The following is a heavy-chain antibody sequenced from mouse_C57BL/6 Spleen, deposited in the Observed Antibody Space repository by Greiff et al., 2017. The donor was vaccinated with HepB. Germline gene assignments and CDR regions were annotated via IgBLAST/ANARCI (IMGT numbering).Heavy chain of an antibody. CDR2: ISYDGSN. V-gene: IGHV3-6*01. CDR1: GYSITSGYY. Sequence: VQLKESGPGLVKPSQSLSLTCSVTGYSITSGYYWNWIRQFPGNKLEWMGYISYDGSNNYNPSLKNRISITRDTSKNQFFLKLNSVTTEDTATYYCARNYGNLNFDVWGTGTTVTVSS. D-gene: IGHD2-1*01. CDR3: ARNYGNLNFDV. J-gene: IGHJ1*03.